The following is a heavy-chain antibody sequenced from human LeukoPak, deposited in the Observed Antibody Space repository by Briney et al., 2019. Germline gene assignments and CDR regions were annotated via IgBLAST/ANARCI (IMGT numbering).Heavy chain of an antibody. CDR2: INPNSGGT. CDR3: ARGRVVRGVKHYYYYYYMDV. V-gene: IGHV1-2*02. J-gene: IGHJ6*03. D-gene: IGHD3-10*01. CDR1: GYTFTGYY. Sequence: ASVKVSCKASGYTFTGYYMHWVRQAPGQGLEWMGWINPNSGGTNYAQKFQGRVTMTRDTSISTAYMEPSRLRSDDTAVYYCARGRVVRGVKHYYYYYYMDVWGKGTTVTISS.